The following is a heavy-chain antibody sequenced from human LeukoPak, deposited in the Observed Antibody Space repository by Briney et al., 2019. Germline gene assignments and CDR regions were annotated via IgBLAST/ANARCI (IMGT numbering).Heavy chain of an antibody. V-gene: IGHV3-23*01. CDR2: ISASGDST. J-gene: IGHJ4*02. D-gene: IGHD3-22*01. CDR3: AKDFYDGSAYRVGLNY. CDR1: GFTFSSYA. Sequence: PGGSLRLSCAASGFTFSSYAMNWVRRAPGKGLEWVSGISASGDSTYYADSVKGRFTISRDNSKNRVYLQMNSLRAEDTAVYYCAKDFYDGSAYRVGLNYWGQGTLVTVSS.